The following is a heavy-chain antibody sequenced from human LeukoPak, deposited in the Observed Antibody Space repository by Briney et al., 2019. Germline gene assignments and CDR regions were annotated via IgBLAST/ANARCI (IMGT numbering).Heavy chain of an antibody. V-gene: IGHV4-59*12. Sequence: SETLSLTCTVSGDSISSYYWSWIRQPPGKGLEWIGYIYYSGSTNYNPSLKSRVTISVDTSKNQFSLKLSSVTAADTAVYYCARTEAASAYFDYWGQGTLVTVSS. D-gene: IGHD6-13*01. CDR1: GDSISSYY. CDR2: IYYSGST. CDR3: ARTEAASAYFDY. J-gene: IGHJ4*02.